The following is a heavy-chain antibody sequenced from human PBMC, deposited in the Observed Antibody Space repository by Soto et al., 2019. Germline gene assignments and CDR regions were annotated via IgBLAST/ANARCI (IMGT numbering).Heavy chain of an antibody. CDR2: ISGSGGST. V-gene: IGHV3-23*01. Sequence: GGSLRLSCAASGFTFSSYAMSWVRQAPGKGLEWVSAISGSGGSTYYADSVKGRFTISRDNSKNTLYLQMNSLRAEDTAVYYCAKGLRFLEWLPSDGMDVWGQGTTVTVS. CDR3: AKGLRFLEWLPSDGMDV. D-gene: IGHD3-3*01. CDR1: GFTFSSYA. J-gene: IGHJ6*02.